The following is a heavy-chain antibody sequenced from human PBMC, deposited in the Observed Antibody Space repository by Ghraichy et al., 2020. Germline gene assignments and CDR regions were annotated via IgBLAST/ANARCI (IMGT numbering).Heavy chain of an antibody. CDR2: INHSGST. D-gene: IGHD3-3*01. Sequence: SETLSLTCAVYGGSFSGYYWSWIRQPPGKGLEWIGEINHSGSTNYNPSLKSRVTISVDTSKNQFSLKLSSVTAADTAVYYCASIWSAIQRYYYYGMDVWGQGTTVTVSS. V-gene: IGHV4-34*01. CDR3: ASIWSAIQRYYYYGMDV. CDR1: GGSFSGYY. J-gene: IGHJ6*02.